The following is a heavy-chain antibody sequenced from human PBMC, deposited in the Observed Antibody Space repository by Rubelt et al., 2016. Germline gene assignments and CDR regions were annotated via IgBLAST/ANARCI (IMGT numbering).Heavy chain of an antibody. D-gene: IGHD3-16*01. CDR3: ATVKGGTQTY. V-gene: IGHV3-15*01. J-gene: IGHJ4*02. CDR2: IKSKSDGGTT. Sequence: SWVRQVPGKGLEWVGRIKSKSDGGTTDYAAPVNGRFTISRDDSKDTLYLQINSLRTEDTAVYYCATVKGGTQTYWGQGTLVTVSS.